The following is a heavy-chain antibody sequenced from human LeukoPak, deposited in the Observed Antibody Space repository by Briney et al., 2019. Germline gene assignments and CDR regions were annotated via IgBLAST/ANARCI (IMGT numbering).Heavy chain of an antibody. Sequence: SETLSLTCTVSGGSISTYYWSWIRQPPGKGLEWIAYIDYSASTNYNPSLKSRVTISVDTSKNQFSLKLSSVTAAGTAVYYCARDSRRELLHAFDIWGQGTMVTVSS. CDR2: IDYSAST. D-gene: IGHD1-26*01. CDR3: ARDSRRELLHAFDI. J-gene: IGHJ3*02. V-gene: IGHV4-59*01. CDR1: GGSISTYY.